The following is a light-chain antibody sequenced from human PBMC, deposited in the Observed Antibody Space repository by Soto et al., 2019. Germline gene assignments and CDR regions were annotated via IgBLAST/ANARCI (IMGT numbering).Light chain of an antibody. J-gene: IGKJ1*01. V-gene: IGKV3-20*01. CDR2: GAS. CDR3: QQYSSPPRT. CDR1: QSVSSSY. Sequence: IVLTHSPGTLSLSPGERATLSCSASQSVSSSYLAWYQQKPGQAPRLLIYGASRRATGIPDRFSGSGSGTDFTLIISRLEPEDFATYYCQQYSSPPRTFGQGTKVDIK.